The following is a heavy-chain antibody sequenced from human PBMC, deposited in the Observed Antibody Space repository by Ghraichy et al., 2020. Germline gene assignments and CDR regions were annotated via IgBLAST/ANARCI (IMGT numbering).Heavy chain of an antibody. V-gene: IGHV3-23*01. CDR3: VKLPGYSYGSYYFDY. CDR2: ISGSGGST. CDR1: GFTFSAYA. D-gene: IGHD5-18*01. Sequence: GGSLRLSCAASGFTFSAYAMSWVRQTPGKGLEWVSGISGSGGSTYYADSVKGRFTISRDDSKNTLYLQMTSLRAEDTAVYYCVKLPGYSYGSYYFDYWGQGTLVTVSS. J-gene: IGHJ4*02.